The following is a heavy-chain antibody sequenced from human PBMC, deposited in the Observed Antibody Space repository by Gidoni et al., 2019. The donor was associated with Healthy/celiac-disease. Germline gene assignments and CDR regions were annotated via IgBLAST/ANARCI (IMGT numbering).Heavy chain of an antibody. CDR3: ARLDRGDYYFDY. CDR1: GGSISTGSYY. Sequence: QVQLQESGPGLVKPSQTLSLTCTGSGGSISTGSYYWSWIRQPAGKGLEWIGRIYTIGSTNYNPSLKSRVTISVDTSKNQFSLKLSSVTAADTAVYYCARLDRGDYYFDYWGQGTLVTVSS. J-gene: IGHJ4*02. D-gene: IGHD3-10*01. V-gene: IGHV4-61*02. CDR2: IYTIGST.